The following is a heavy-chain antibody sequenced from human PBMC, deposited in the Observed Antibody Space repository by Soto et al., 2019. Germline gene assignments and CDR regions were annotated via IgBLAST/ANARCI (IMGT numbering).Heavy chain of an antibody. Sequence: GGSLRLSCAASGFTFSSYAMSWVRQAPGKGLEWVSAISGSGGSTYYADSVKGRFTISRDNSKNTLYLQMNSLRAEDTAVYYCAKVEAAGIVVVPAAMPHHATQRNNWFDPWGQGTLVTVSS. J-gene: IGHJ5*02. CDR3: AKVEAAGIVVVPAAMPHHATQRNNWFDP. CDR1: GFTFSSYA. D-gene: IGHD2-2*01. V-gene: IGHV3-23*01. CDR2: ISGSGGST.